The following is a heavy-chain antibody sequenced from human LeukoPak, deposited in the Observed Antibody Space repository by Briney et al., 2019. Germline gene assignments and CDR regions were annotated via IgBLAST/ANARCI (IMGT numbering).Heavy chain of an antibody. D-gene: IGHD2-2*01. CDR3: ASSTYCSSTSCYRYNWFDP. Sequence: SETLSLTCAVSGGSISSSNWWSWVRQPPGKGLEWIGEIYHSGSTNYNPSLKSRVTISVDKSKNQFSLKLSSVTAADTAVYYCASSTYCSSTSCYRYNWFDPWGQGTLVTVSS. CDR1: GGSISSSNW. CDR2: IYHSGST. V-gene: IGHV4-4*02. J-gene: IGHJ5*02.